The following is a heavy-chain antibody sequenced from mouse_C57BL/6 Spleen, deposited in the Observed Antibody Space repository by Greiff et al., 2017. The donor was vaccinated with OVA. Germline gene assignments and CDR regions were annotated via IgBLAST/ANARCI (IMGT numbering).Heavy chain of an antibody. CDR2: INPNNGGT. CDR3: ARKFYYGYDAWFAY. D-gene: IGHD2-2*01. CDR1: GYTFTDYY. Sequence: EVQLQQSGPELVKPGASVKISCKASGYTFTDYYMNWVKQSHGKSLEWIGDINPNNGGTSYNQKFKGKATLTVDKSSSTAYMELRSLTSEDSAVYYCARKFYYGYDAWFAYWGQGTLVTVSA. J-gene: IGHJ3*01. V-gene: IGHV1-26*01.